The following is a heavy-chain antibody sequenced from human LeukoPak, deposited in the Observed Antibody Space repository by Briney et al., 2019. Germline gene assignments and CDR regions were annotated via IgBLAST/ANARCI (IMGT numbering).Heavy chain of an antibody. Sequence: ASVKVSCKASGYTFTGYYMHWVRQAPGQGLEWMGIINPSGGSTSYAQNFQGRVTMTRDMSTSTVYMELSSLRSEDTAVYYCARKGVWGSYDYWGQGTLVTVSS. CDR2: INPSGGST. D-gene: IGHD3-16*01. CDR3: ARKGVWGSYDY. J-gene: IGHJ4*02. CDR1: GYTFTGYY. V-gene: IGHV1-46*01.